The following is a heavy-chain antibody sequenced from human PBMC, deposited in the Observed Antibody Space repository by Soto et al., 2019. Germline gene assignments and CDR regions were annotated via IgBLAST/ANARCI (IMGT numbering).Heavy chain of an antibody. V-gene: IGHV1-69*13. CDR2: IIPIFGTA. CDR3: ARRXLRYFDWPHNYYYGMDV. CDR1: GGTFSSYA. J-gene: IGHJ6*02. Sequence: SVNVSCKASGGTFSSYAISWVRQAPGQGLEWMGGIIPIFGTANYAQKFQGRVTITADESTSTAYMELSSLRSEDTAVYYCARRXLRYFDWPHNYYYGMDVWGQGTTVTVSS. D-gene: IGHD3-9*01.